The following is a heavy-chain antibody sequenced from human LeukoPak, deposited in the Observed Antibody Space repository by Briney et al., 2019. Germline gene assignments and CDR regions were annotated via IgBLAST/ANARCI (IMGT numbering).Heavy chain of an antibody. CDR2: IYYSGST. CDR1: GGSISSGGYY. D-gene: IGHD3-10*01. Sequence: ASQTLSLTCTVSGGSISSGGYYWSWTRQHPGKGLEWIGYIYYSGSTYYNPSLKSRVTISVDTSKNQFSLKLSSVTAADTAVYYCARLVRGVGYWYFDFWGRGALVTVSS. CDR3: ARLVRGVGYWYFDF. J-gene: IGHJ2*01. V-gene: IGHV4-31*03.